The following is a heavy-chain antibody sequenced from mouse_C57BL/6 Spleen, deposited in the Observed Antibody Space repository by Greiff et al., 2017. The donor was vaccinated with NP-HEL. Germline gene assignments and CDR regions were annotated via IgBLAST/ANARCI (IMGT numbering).Heavy chain of an antibody. CDR2: IDPSDSET. Sequence: QVQLQQPGAELVRPGSSVKLSCKASGYTFTSYWMHWVKQRPIQGLEWIGNIDPSDSETHYNQKFKVKATLTVDKSSSTAYMQLSSLTSEDSAVYYCAIYYDYDLDYWGQGTTLTVSS. J-gene: IGHJ2*01. D-gene: IGHD2-4*01. V-gene: IGHV1-52*01. CDR1: GYTFTSYW. CDR3: AIYYDYDLDY.